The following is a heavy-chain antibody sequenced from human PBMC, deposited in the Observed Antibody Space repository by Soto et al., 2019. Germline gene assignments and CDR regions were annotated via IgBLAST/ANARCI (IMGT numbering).Heavy chain of an antibody. CDR3: VKQGYTYGLIYWYFDR. V-gene: IGHV3-23*01. J-gene: IGHJ2*01. CDR2: LSGSGTDT. D-gene: IGHD2-15*01. Sequence: EVQLLESGGGLVQPGGSLRLSCVASGFSFSRYAMSWVRQAPGRGLEWVAGLSGSGTDTYFADSVQGRITISRDNSKNSLSLELSFVTADDTATYFCVKQGYTYGLIYWYFDRWGRGKLVTVSS. CDR1: GFSFSRYA.